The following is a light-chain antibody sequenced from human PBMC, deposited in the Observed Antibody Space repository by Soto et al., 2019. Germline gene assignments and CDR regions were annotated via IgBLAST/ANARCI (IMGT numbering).Light chain of an antibody. CDR1: QSVSSSS. CDR2: GAS. CDR3: QQYGSTPYT. J-gene: IGKJ2*01. V-gene: IGKV3-20*01. Sequence: EIVLTQSPGTLSLSPGERATLSCRASQSVSSSSLAWYQQKPGQAPRLLIYGASSRATGIPNRFSGSGSGTDFSLIISSLEPEDFALFYCQQYGSTPYTFGQGTKLEIK.